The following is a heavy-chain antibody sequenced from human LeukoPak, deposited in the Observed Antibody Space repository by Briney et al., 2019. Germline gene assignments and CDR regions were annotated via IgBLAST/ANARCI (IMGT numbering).Heavy chain of an antibody. D-gene: IGHD5-18*01. CDR3: TRDLLGITRVDTAMVINNWFDP. CDR1: GFTFTNYW. V-gene: IGHV3-7*03. CDR2: INRDGSER. Sequence: AGGSLRLSCAASGFTFTNYWMTWVRQAPGKGLEWVANINRDGSERYYVDSVKGRFTISRDTAKNSLYLQMNSLKTEDTAVYYCTRDLLGITRVDTAMVINNWFDPWGQGTLVTVSS. J-gene: IGHJ5*02.